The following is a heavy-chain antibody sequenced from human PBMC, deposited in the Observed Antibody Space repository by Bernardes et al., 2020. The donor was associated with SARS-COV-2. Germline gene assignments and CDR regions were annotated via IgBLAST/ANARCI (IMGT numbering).Heavy chain of an antibody. J-gene: IGHJ6*02. CDR3: ARGAYYFGSGSYSSQYYYYYYGVDV. V-gene: IGHV1-18*04. CDR2: ISAYNGDT. CDR1: DYTFTSYG. D-gene: IGHD3-10*01. Sequence: ASVKVSCKASDYTFTSYGISWVRQAPGQGLEWMGWISAYNGDTNYAQKFQGRVTMTTDTSTSTAYMELRSLRSDDTAIYYCARGAYYFGSGSYSSQYYYYYYGVDVRGQGTTVIVSS.